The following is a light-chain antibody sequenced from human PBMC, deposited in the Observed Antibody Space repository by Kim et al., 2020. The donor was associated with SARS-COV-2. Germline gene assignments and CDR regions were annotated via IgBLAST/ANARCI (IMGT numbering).Light chain of an antibody. Sequence: ASLGDRVTISCQASQDVSIYLHWFQQKPGKAPILLIYDTSNLEPGVPSRFSGSVSGTDFTLTISSLQPEDIATYYCQQYDVLPITFGQGTRLEIK. CDR3: QQYDVLPIT. CDR2: DTS. CDR1: QDVSIY. J-gene: IGKJ5*01. V-gene: IGKV1-33*01.